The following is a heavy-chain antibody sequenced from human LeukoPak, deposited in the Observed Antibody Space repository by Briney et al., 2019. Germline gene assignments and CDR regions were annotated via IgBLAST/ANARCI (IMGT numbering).Heavy chain of an antibody. CDR1: GGSFSGYY. V-gene: IGHV4-34*01. J-gene: IGHJ4*02. D-gene: IGHD6-13*01. CDR3: ARGGRAAGGEYYLDY. Sequence: WGTLSLSCAVSGGSFSGYYWRWIRQPPGKGLEWVGGINHGGSTYYNPSLKSRVARSVHTCKNQFSLKLGSVTAADRAGYYCARGGRAAGGEYYLDYWGQGTLVNDCS. CDR2: INHGGST.